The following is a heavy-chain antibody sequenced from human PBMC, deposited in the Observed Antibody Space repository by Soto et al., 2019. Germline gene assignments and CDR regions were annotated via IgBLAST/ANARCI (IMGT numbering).Heavy chain of an antibody. V-gene: IGHV3-74*01. CDR2: INKDGTST. D-gene: IGHD1-26*01. CDR1: GFTFSSYA. CDR3: AREEGAGLT. J-gene: IGHJ5*02. Sequence: GGSLRLSCAASGFTFSSYAMSWVRQAPGKGLEWVSRINKDGTSTGYADSVKGRFTISRDNAKNTLYLQMNSPRDEDTALYYCAREEGAGLTWGQGTPVTVSS.